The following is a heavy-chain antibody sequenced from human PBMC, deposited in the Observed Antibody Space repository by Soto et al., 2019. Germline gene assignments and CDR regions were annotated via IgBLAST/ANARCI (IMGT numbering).Heavy chain of an antibody. CDR3: ARAPIPNWNYYGMDV. Sequence: QVQLQESGPGQVKPSQTLSLTCTVSGGSVNSGGYHWSWIRQHPGKGLEWIGDIYYSGSTYYNPSLKSRVTISIDTSTNHFSLHLSALTAADTVVYYCARAPIPNWNYYGMDVWGQGTTVTVSS. J-gene: IGHJ6*02. V-gene: IGHV4-31*03. D-gene: IGHD1-1*01. CDR1: GGSVNSGGYH. CDR2: IYYSGST.